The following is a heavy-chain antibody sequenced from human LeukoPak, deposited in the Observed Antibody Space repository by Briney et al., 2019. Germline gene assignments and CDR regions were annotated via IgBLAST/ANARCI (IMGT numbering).Heavy chain of an antibody. D-gene: IGHD2-15*01. CDR3: ARDSRRILPSD. CDR2: INDDGSST. CDR1: GFTFSSLW. V-gene: IGHV3-74*03. Sequence: PGGSLRLSRAASGFTFSSLWMHWVRQAPGQGLVGVARINDDGSSTAYAASVKGRFTTSRDNSKHTLYLQMNSLRAEDTAVYYCARDSRRILPSDWGQGTLVTVSS. J-gene: IGHJ4*02.